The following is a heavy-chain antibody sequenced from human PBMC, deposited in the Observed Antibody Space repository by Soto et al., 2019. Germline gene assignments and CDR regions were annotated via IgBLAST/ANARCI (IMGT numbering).Heavy chain of an antibody. J-gene: IGHJ3*01. D-gene: IGHD3-22*01. CDR3: ARVLPESYSHSSGYTKDAFDV. Sequence: QVQLVQSGAEVKKPGASVKVSCRASEYTFTSYDINWVRQAPGQGLEWMGWMNPQSGDTGSAQKFQGRVTMTRNPSINTAYMELSSLRSDDTAVYYCARVLPESYSHSSGYTKDAFDVWGQGTMVSVSS. CDR2: MNPQSGDT. CDR1: EYTFTSYD. V-gene: IGHV1-8*01.